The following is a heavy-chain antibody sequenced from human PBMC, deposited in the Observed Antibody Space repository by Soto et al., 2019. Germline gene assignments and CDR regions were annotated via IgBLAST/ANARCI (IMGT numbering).Heavy chain of an antibody. D-gene: IGHD3-10*01. CDR2: ASYDGSET. J-gene: IGHJ4*02. Sequence: QVQLVESGGGVVQPGRSLRLACAASGFDFRSYGIHWVRQAPGRGLEWVAAASYDGSETYYADSAKGRFTVSKEISKNTVFLQMNALRHEYTALYFCVRDSGWPILNFDSWGQGTLVTVSS. CDR1: GFDFRSYG. CDR3: VRDSGWPILNFDS. V-gene: IGHV3-30*03.